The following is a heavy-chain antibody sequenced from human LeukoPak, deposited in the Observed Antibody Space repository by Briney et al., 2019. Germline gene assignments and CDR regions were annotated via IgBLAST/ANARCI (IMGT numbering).Heavy chain of an antibody. CDR2: ISGSGGST. CDR1: GFTFSSYA. D-gene: IGHD5-18*01. J-gene: IGHJ6*02. V-gene: IGHV3-23*01. Sequence: GGSLRLSCAASGFTFSSYAMSWVRQAPGKGLEWVSAISGSGGSTYYAASVKGRFTISRDNSKNTLYLQMNSLRAEDTAVYYCAKRNGYSYGSTLYYYGMDVWGQGTTVTVSS. CDR3: AKRNGYSYGSTLYYYGMDV.